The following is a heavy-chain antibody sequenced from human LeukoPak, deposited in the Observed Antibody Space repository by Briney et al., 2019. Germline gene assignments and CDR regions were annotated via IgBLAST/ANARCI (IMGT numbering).Heavy chain of an antibody. J-gene: IGHJ4*02. CDR3: ATVTVTTLAIDY. V-gene: IGHV1-24*01. Sequence: ASVKLSCKVSGYTLTELSMHWVRQAPGKGLEWMGGFDPEDGETIYAQKFQGRVTMTEDTSTDTAYMELSSLRSEDTAVYYCATVTVTTLAIDYWGQGTLVTVSS. CDR1: GYTLTELS. CDR2: FDPEDGET. D-gene: IGHD4-17*01.